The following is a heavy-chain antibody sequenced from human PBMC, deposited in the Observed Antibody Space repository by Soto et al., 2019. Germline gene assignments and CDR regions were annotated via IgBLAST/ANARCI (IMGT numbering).Heavy chain of an antibody. CDR3: VKDLSDYNYQYSFDY. D-gene: IGHD4-4*01. CDR1: GFTFSNFA. CDR2: ISGTDDYT. V-gene: IGHV3-23*01. J-gene: IGHJ4*02. Sequence: GGSLRLSCAASGFTFSNFAMTWVRQAPGEGLEWVSSISGTDDYTYYADSVKGRFTISRDNARNALYLQTNSLRTEDTAVYYCVKDLSDYNYQYSFDYWGQGTLVTVSS.